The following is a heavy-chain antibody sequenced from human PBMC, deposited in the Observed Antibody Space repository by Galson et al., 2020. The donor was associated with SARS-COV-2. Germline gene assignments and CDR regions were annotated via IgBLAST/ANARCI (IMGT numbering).Heavy chain of an antibody. J-gene: IGHJ4*02. CDR2: IRYDGSNK. Sequence: GGSLRLSCAASGFTFDDYTMHWVRQAPGKGLEWVAFIRYDGSNKYYADSVKGRFTISRDNSKNTLYLQMNSLRAEDTAVYYCARDMLGEKLEPDFWGQGTLVIVSS. CDR3: ARDMLGEKLEPDF. D-gene: IGHD2-8*01. V-gene: IGHV3-30*02. CDR1: GFTFDDYT.